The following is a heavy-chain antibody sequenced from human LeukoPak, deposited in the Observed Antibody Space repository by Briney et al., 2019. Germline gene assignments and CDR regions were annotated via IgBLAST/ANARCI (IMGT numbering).Heavy chain of an antibody. CDR3: ARDRGFGSLGAFDI. CDR2: ISAYNGNT. CDR1: GYTFTSYG. D-gene: IGHD3-10*01. V-gene: IGHV1-18*01. Sequence: ASVKVSCKASGYTFTSYGISWVRQAPGQGLEWMGWISAYNGNTNYAQKLQGRVTKTTDTSTSTAYMELRSLRSDDTAVYYCARDRGFGSLGAFDIWGQGTMVTVSS. J-gene: IGHJ3*02.